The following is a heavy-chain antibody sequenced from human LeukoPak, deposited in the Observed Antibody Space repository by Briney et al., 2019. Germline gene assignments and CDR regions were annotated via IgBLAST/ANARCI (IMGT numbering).Heavy chain of an antibody. Sequence: GRSLRLSCAASGFTFDDYAMHWVRQAPGKCLEWVSGISWNSGSIGYADSVKGRFTISRDNAKNSLYLQMNSLRAEDTALYYCAKDHYYDSSGCLDIWGQGTMVTVSS. CDR1: GFTFDDYA. CDR3: AKDHYYDSSGCLDI. J-gene: IGHJ3*02. V-gene: IGHV3-9*01. CDR2: ISWNSGSI. D-gene: IGHD3-22*01.